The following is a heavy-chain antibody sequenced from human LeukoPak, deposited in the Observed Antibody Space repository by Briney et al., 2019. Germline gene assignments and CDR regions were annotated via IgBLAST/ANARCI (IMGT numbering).Heavy chain of an antibody. CDR3: ARGGILWFGELLYYFDY. D-gene: IGHD3-10*01. Sequence: SETLSLTCAVYGGSFSGYYWSWIRQPPGKGLEWIGEINHSGSTNYNPSLKSRVTISVDTSKNQFSLKLSSVTAADTAVYYCARGGILWFGELLYYFDYWGQGTLVTVSS. CDR1: GGSFSGYY. CDR2: INHSGST. J-gene: IGHJ4*02. V-gene: IGHV4-34*01.